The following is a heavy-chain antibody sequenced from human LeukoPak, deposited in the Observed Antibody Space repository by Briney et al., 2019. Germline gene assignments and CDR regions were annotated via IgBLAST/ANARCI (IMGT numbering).Heavy chain of an antibody. CDR3: ARQGLYDSSDFWTFQH. Sequence: PGGSLRLSCAASGFIFSDYYMSWIRQTPEKGLEWLSYIGSSSGYKNYADSLKGRFTISRDNAKNSVYLQMNSLSAEDTAVYYCARQGLYDSSDFWTFQHWGQGTLVTVSS. D-gene: IGHD3/OR15-3a*01. CDR1: GFIFSDYY. J-gene: IGHJ1*01. V-gene: IGHV3-11*06. CDR2: IGSSSGYK.